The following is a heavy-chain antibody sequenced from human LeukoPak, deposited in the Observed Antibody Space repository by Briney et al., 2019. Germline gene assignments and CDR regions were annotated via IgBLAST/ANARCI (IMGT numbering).Heavy chain of an antibody. J-gene: IGHJ5*02. V-gene: IGHV3-23*01. D-gene: IGHD2-15*01. CDR1: GFTFSSYA. CDR2: ISGSGGST. Sequence: PGGSLRLSCAASGFTFSSYAMIWVRQAPGKGLEWVSAISGSGGSTYYAGSVKGRFTISRDDAKNTVYLQMNNLRAEDTAVYYCVRGGPSTWSWGQGTLVTVSS. CDR3: VRGGPSTWS.